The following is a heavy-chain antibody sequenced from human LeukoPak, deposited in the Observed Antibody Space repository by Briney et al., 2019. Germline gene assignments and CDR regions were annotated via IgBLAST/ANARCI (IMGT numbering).Heavy chain of an antibody. CDR1: GLTVSTNY. Sequence: GGSLRLSCAASGLTVSTNYMSWVRQAPGKGLEWVSVIYSRGSTYYADSVKGRFTISRDNSKNTLYLQMNSLRDEDTALYYCARGGPEDAFDIWGQGTMVIVSS. V-gene: IGHV3-66*01. CDR3: ARGGPEDAFDI. CDR2: IYSRGST. D-gene: IGHD1-14*01. J-gene: IGHJ3*02.